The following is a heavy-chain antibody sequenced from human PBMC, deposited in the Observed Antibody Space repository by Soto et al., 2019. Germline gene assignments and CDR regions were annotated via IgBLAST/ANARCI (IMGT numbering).Heavy chain of an antibody. D-gene: IGHD2-2*01. J-gene: IGHJ4*02. V-gene: IGHV3-21*01. CDR2: ISKSDYT. Sequence: GGSLRLSCTVSGFSFNNYGINWFRQAPGKGLEWVSSISKSDYTYYSDSVKGRFTISRDNAKNSVSLQMNTLRVEDTAVYYCAREDSIIIPAVSDFWGQGTLVTVSS. CDR1: GFSFNNYG. CDR3: AREDSIIIPAVSDF.